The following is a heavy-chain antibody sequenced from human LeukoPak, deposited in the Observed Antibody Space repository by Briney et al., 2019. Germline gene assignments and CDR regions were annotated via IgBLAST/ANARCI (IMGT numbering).Heavy chain of an antibody. Sequence: SETLSLTCTVSGGSMSSYYWSWIRQPPGKGLEWIGYIYNTGEVTDYSPSLKSRVTISVDTSKNQFSLRLNSVTTADTAVYYCARAVYSSGWLPFDYWGQGTLVTVSS. CDR1: GGSMSSYY. CDR3: ARAVYSSGWLPFDY. J-gene: IGHJ4*02. D-gene: IGHD6-19*01. CDR2: IYNTGEVT. V-gene: IGHV4-59*01.